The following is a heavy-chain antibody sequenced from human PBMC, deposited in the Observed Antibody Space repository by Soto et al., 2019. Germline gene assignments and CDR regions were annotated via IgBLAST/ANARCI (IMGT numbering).Heavy chain of an antibody. CDR2: INAGNVNT. V-gene: IGHV1-3*05. J-gene: IGHJ4*02. Sequence: QVQLVQSGAEEKKPGASVKVSCKASGYTFTNYAMHWVREAPGQRLEGRGWINAGNVNTKYSQKFQGRVTITRDTCASTAYMELSSLRSEDTAVYYGARVSGYYRPDYWGQGTRVTVSS. CDR3: ARVSGYYRPDY. D-gene: IGHD5-12*01. CDR1: GYTFTNYA.